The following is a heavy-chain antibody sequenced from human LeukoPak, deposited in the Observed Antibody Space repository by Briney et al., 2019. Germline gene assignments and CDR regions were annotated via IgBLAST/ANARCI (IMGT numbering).Heavy chain of an antibody. CDR1: GGSFSGYY. V-gene: IGHV4-59*10. J-gene: IGHJ4*02. CDR2: IYTSGST. CDR3: AATPDFSGYDSHFDY. D-gene: IGHD5-12*01. Sequence: SETLSLTCAVYGGSFSGYYWSWIRQPAGKGLEWIGRIYTSGSTNYNPSLKSRVTISVDTSKNQFSLKLSSVTAADTAVYYCAATPDFSGYDSHFDYWGQGTLVTVSS.